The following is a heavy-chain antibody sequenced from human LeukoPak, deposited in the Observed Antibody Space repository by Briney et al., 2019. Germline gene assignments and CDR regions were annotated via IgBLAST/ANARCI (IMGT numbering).Heavy chain of an antibody. V-gene: IGHV4-34*01. CDR2: INHSGST. D-gene: IGHD3-22*01. J-gene: IGHJ5*02. CDR3: ARHPLWGYYYDSSGYGWFDP. Sequence: PSETLSLTCAVYGGSFSGYYWSWIRQPPGKGLEWIGEINHSGSTNYNPSLKSRVTISVDTSKNQFSLKLSSVTAADTAVYYCARHPLWGYYYDSSGYGWFDPWGQGTLVTVSS. CDR1: GGSFSGYY.